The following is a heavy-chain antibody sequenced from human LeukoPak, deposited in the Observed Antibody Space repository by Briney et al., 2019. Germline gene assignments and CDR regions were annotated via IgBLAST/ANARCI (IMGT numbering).Heavy chain of an antibody. CDR2: ISWNSGSI. CDR3: AKATYYDFWSGYYDY. Sequence: GGSLRLSCAASGFTFDDYAMHWVRQAPGKGLEWVSGISWNSGSIGYADSVKGRFTISRDNAKNSLYLQMNSLRAEDTALYYYAKATYYDFWSGYYDYWGQGTLVTVSS. J-gene: IGHJ4*02. CDR1: GFTFDDYA. V-gene: IGHV3-9*01. D-gene: IGHD3-3*01.